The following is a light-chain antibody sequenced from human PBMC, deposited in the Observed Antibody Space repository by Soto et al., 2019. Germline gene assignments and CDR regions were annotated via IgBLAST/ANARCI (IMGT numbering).Light chain of an antibody. J-gene: IGKJ1*01. CDR2: KAS. Sequence: DIQMTQSPSTLSASVGDRVTITCRASQSISSWLDWYQQKPGKAPKLLIYKASSLESGVPSRFSGSGSGTEFTLTISSLQPDDFATYNCQQYNSYSRTFGQGTKVEIK. CDR1: QSISSW. CDR3: QQYNSYSRT. V-gene: IGKV1-5*03.